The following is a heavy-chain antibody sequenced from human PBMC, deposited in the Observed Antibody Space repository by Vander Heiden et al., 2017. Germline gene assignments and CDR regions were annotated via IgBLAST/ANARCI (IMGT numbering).Heavy chain of an antibody. CDR1: GFTFSSSW. CDR3: ARAGFFRFDY. CDR2: MNSDGSTT. J-gene: IGHJ4*02. V-gene: IGHV3-74*01. D-gene: IGHD3-3*01. Sequence: EVQLVESGGGLVQPGRSLRLSCVAAGFTFSSSWMHWVRQAPGTGLVWLSRMNSDGSTTDYADSVKGRFTISRDNAKNTLYLQMNGLRAEDTAVYYCARAGFFRFDYWGQGILVTVSS.